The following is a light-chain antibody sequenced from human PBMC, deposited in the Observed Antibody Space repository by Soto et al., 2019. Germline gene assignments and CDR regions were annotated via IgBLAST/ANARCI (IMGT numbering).Light chain of an antibody. Sequence: QSALTQPASVSGSPEQSITISCTGTSSDVGAYNLVSWYQQHPGKAPRLVIYEGSKRPSGISHRFSGSKSDNTASLTISGLRAEDEADYHCCSYAGSRTFVFGGGTKLTGL. V-gene: IGLV2-23*01. J-gene: IGLJ2*01. CDR1: SSDVGAYNL. CDR3: CSYAGSRTFV. CDR2: EGS.